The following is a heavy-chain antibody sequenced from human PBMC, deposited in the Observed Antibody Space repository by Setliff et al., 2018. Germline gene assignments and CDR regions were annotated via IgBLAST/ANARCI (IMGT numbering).Heavy chain of an antibody. J-gene: IGHJ4*02. CDR2: FYDSRGDT. V-gene: IGHV3-23*05. CDR3: ARYSSGWFFDY. CDR1: GFAFSTYA. D-gene: IGHD6-19*01. Sequence: GGSLRLSCAASGFAFSTYAVSWVRQAPGKGLEWVSIFYDSRGDTYYADSVKGRFTVSRDNAKNSLYLQMNSLRAEDTAVYYCARYSSGWFFDYWGQGTQVTVSS.